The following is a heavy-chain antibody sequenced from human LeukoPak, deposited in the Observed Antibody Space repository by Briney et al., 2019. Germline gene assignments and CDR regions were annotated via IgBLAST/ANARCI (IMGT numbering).Heavy chain of an antibody. Sequence: PSETLSLTCTVSGGSISSSSYYWGWIRQPPGKGLEWIGRIYYSGSTYYNPSLKSRVTISVDTSKNQFSLKLSSVTAADTAVYYCARLNRDVLLWFGAWGFDPWGQGTLVTVSS. D-gene: IGHD3-10*01. V-gene: IGHV4-39*01. CDR3: ARLNRDVLLWFGAWGFDP. CDR1: GGSISSSSYY. J-gene: IGHJ5*02. CDR2: IYYSGST.